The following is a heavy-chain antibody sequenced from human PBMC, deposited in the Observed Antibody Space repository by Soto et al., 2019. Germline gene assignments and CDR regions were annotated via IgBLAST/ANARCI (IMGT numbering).Heavy chain of an antibody. V-gene: IGHV3-33*01. CDR1: GFTFSSYG. CDR2: IWYDGSNK. CDR3: ARDLFAYCSSTSCSPFDY. J-gene: IGHJ4*02. Sequence: PGGALRLSCAASGFTFSSYGMHWVRQAPGKGLEWVAVIWYDGSNKYYADSVKGRFTISRDNSKNTLYLQMNSLRAEDTAVYYCARDLFAYCSSTSCSPFDYWGQGTLVTVS. D-gene: IGHD2-2*01.